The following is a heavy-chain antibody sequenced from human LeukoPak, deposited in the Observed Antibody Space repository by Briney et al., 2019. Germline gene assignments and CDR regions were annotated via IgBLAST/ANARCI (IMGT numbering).Heavy chain of an antibody. V-gene: IGHV3-48*03. J-gene: IGHJ6*03. CDR1: GFTFSSYE. CDR3: AREVYMGRGHYMDV. D-gene: IGHD3-10*01. CDR2: ISSSGSTI. Sequence: GGSLRLSCAASGFTFSSYEMNWVRQAPGKGLQWISYISSSGSTIYYADSVKGRFTISRDNAKNSLYLQTNSLRAEDTAVYYCAREVYMGRGHYMDVWGKGTTVTISS.